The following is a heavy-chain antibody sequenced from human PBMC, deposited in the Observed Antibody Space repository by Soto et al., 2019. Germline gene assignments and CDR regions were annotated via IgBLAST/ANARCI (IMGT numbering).Heavy chain of an antibody. D-gene: IGHD2-8*01. CDR1: GESIKKYF. V-gene: IGHV4-59*01. CDR3: ALVSFYCTAGLCPLFSF. Sequence: SEDLSLTYTGSGESIKKYFWSWVRQPPGKGLEWIGHFYHSGTTNYSPALKSRVTISIDQSKNQFSLRLNSVTAADTAVYFCALVSFYCTAGLCPLFSFWGQGT. J-gene: IGHJ1*01. CDR2: FYHSGTT.